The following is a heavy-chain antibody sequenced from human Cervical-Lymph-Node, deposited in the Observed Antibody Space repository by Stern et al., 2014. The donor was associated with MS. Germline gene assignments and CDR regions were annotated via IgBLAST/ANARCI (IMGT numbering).Heavy chain of an antibody. CDR2: IIPIFETA. CDR3: ASGTRSSWYFDF. J-gene: IGHJ4*02. Sequence: QMQLVQSGAEVKKPGASVKVSCKASGYFFTSYGISWVRQAPGQGLEWMGGIIPIFETANYAQKFQGRVTITADQSTKTAYLELSSLTSGDTAMYFCASGTRSSWYFDFWGQGTLVTVST. V-gene: IGHV1-69*01. CDR1: GYFFTSYG. D-gene: IGHD6-13*01.